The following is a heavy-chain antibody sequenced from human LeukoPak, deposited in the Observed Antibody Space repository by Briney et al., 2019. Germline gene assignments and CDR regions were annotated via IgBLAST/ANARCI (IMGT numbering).Heavy chain of an antibody. J-gene: IGHJ6*04. CDR3: AKGTTDYGSGYGMDV. D-gene: IGHD3-10*01. V-gene: IGHV3-23*01. Sequence: GGSLRLSCAASGFSFRNYAMNWVRQAPGKGLECVSAISGISTGGGSTFYADSVKGRFTISRDNSNNMAYLQMNSLRAEDTAVYDCAKGTTDYGSGYGMDVWGKGTTVTVSS. CDR2: ISGISTGGGST. CDR1: GFSFRNYA.